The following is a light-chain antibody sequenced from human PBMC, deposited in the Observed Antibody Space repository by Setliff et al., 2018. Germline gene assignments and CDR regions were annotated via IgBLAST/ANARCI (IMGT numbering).Light chain of an antibody. CDR1: SSDFGRFNY. CDR2: DVY. J-gene: IGLJ3*02. V-gene: IGLV2-11*01. CDR3: SSSADSYSWV. Sequence: QSALTQPRSVSGSPGQSVTISCTGTSSDFGRFNYVSWYRQHPGKAPKLILYDVYKRPSGVPDRFSGSKSANTASLTISGLQTDDEADYYCSSSADSYSWVFGGGTKGTVL.